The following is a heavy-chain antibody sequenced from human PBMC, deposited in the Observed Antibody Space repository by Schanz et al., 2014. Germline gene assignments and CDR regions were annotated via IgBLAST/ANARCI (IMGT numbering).Heavy chain of an antibody. CDR2: MIGSGSSV. CDR3: AREDCSATSCYFRY. Sequence: VQLVESGGGVVQPGRSLRLSCAASGFTFSIYGMSWVRQAPGKGLEWVSRMIGSGSSVFYADSVKGRFTISRDNAKNTFYLHMNSLRNEDTAVYYCAREDCSATSCYFRYWGQGTLVTVSS. V-gene: IGHV3-23*04. J-gene: IGHJ4*02. D-gene: IGHD2-21*01. CDR1: GFTFSIYG.